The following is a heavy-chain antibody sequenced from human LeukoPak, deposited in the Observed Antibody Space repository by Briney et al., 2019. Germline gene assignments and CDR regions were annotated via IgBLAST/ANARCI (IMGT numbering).Heavy chain of an antibody. Sequence: QPGRSLRLSCAASGFTFSSYGMHWVRQAPGKGLEWVAVISYDGSNKYYADSVKGRFTISRDNSKNTLYLQMNSLRAEDTAVYYCARDVWDIVVVPAAIGGNYYYYGMDVWGQGTTVTVSS. J-gene: IGHJ6*02. CDR3: ARDVWDIVVVPAAIGGNYYYYGMDV. D-gene: IGHD2-2*02. V-gene: IGHV3-30*03. CDR2: ISYDGSNK. CDR1: GFTFSSYG.